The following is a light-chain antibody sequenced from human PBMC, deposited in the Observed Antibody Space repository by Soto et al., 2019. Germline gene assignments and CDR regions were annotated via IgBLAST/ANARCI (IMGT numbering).Light chain of an antibody. V-gene: IGKV1-39*01. CDR3: QQSYSTSQT. Sequence: DIQMTQFPSSLSASVGDRVTITCRASQSINGYLNWYQQKPGKAPKSLIYAASSLQSGVPSRFSGSGSGTDFTLTISSLQPEDLGIYYCQQSYSTSQTFGGGTKVEIK. CDR2: AAS. CDR1: QSINGY. J-gene: IGKJ4*01.